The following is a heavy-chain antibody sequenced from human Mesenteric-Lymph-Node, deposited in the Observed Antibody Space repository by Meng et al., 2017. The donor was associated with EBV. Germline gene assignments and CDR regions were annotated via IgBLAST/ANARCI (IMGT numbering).Heavy chain of an antibody. D-gene: IGHD1-14*01. CDR1: GGSCSGYY. V-gene: IGHV4-34*01. CDR2: IYYSGST. J-gene: IGHJ4*02. CDR3: ARHVDPGETDY. Sequence: VEFPKWGAGLLKLSETLSLTCAVYGGSCSGYYWSWIRQLAGKGLEWIGSIYYSGSTYYDPSLKSRVTISVDKSKNQFSLKLSSVTAADTAVYYCARHVDPGETDYWGQGTLVTVSS.